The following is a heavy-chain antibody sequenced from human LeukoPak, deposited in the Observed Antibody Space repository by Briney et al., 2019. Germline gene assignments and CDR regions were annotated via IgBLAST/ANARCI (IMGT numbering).Heavy chain of an antibody. CDR2: ISAYNGNT. CDR1: GYTFTSYG. Sequence: ASVTVSCKASGYTFTSYGISWVRQAPGQGLEWMGWISAYNGNTNYAQKLQGRVTMTTDTSTSTAYMELRSLRSDDTAVYYCARVRWVGSSGYYSYYYGMDVWGQGTTVTVSS. V-gene: IGHV1-18*01. CDR3: ARVRWVGSSGYYSYYYGMDV. D-gene: IGHD3-22*01. J-gene: IGHJ6*02.